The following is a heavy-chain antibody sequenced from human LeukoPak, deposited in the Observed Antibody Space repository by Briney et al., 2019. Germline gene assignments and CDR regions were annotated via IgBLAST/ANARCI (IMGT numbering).Heavy chain of an antibody. CDR1: GFTFSSYE. Sequence: PGGSLRLSCAASGFTFSSYEMNWVRQAPGKGLEWVSYISSSGSTIYYADSVKGRFTISRDNAKNSLYLQMNSLRAEDTAVYYCARDSGGYYYDSSGYCWGQGTLVTVSS. V-gene: IGHV3-48*03. J-gene: IGHJ4*02. CDR2: ISSSGSTI. CDR3: ARDSGGYYYDSSGYC. D-gene: IGHD3-22*01.